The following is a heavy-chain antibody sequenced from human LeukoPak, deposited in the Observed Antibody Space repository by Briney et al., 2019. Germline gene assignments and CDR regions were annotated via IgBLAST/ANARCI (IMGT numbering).Heavy chain of an antibody. CDR3: ARNFYASSGYYLDDFYFDF. CDR1: GASIISDTYY. J-gene: IGHJ4*02. V-gene: IGHV4-39*07. D-gene: IGHD3-22*01. Sequence: SETLSLTCTVSGASIISDTYYWGWIRQPPGKGLEWIGSIYYSGSTYYSPSLKSRVTMSVDTSTNQFSLKPISVTAADTALYYCARNFYASSGYYLDDFYFDFWGQGTLVTVSS. CDR2: IYYSGST.